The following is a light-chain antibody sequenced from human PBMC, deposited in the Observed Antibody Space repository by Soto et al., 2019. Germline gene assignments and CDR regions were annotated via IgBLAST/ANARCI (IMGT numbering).Light chain of an antibody. CDR1: QSVTSS. V-gene: IGKV3-15*01. Sequence: VLTNTPETLPLSKEERAPLSCWASQSVTSSYAAYYQQRPGHAPRLLIYGASTRATVIPTRFSGSWAWAECTLTISILQSEDVTVYYLHLDNNWPTFGQGTKVDIK. CDR3: HLDNNWPT. CDR2: GAS. J-gene: IGKJ1*01.